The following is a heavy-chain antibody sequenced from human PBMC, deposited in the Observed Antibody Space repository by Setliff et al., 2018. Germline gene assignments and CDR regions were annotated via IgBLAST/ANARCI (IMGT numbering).Heavy chain of an antibody. CDR3: CSGSYLFVY. CDR2: IYSGGST. V-gene: IGHV3-53*01. J-gene: IGHJ4*02. D-gene: IGHD1-26*01. Sequence: GESLKISCKGSGYSFTSYWIGWVRQAPGKGLEWVSVIYSGGSTYYADSVKGRFTISRDNSKNTLYLQMNSLRAEDTAVYYCCSGSYLFVYWGQGSLVTVSS. CDR1: GYSFTSYW.